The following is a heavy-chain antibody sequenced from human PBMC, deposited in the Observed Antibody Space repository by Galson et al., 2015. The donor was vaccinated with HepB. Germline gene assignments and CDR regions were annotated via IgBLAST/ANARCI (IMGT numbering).Heavy chain of an antibody. CDR3: ARDQSGAYDFWSGYPI. D-gene: IGHD3-3*01. J-gene: IGHJ3*02. CDR2: ISYDGSNK. Sequence: SLRLSCAASGFTFSSYAMHWVRQAPGKGLEWVAVISYDGSNKYYADSMKGRFTISRDNSKNTLYLQMNSLRAEDTAVYYCARDQSGAYDFWSGYPIWGQGTMVTVSS. V-gene: IGHV3-30-3*01. CDR1: GFTFSSYA.